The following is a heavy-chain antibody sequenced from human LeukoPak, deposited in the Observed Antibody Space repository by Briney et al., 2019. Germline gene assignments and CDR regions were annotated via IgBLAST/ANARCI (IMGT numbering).Heavy chain of an antibody. CDR2: IIPIFGTA. J-gene: IGHJ5*02. CDR3: ARAGGSIVVVPAAGSWFDP. Sequence: SVKVSCKASGYTFTSYGISWVRQAPGQGLEWMGGIIPIFGTANYAQKFQGRVTITADESTSTAYMELSSLRSEDTAVYYCARAGGSIVVVPAAGSWFDPWGQGTLVTVSS. D-gene: IGHD2-2*01. CDR1: GYTFTSYG. V-gene: IGHV1-69*13.